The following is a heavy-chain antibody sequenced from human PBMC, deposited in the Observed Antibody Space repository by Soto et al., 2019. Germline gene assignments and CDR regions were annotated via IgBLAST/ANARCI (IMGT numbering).Heavy chain of an antibody. Sequence: GGSLRLSCAASGFTFSSYWMSWVRQAPGKGLEWVANIKQDGSEKYYVDSVKGRFTISRDNAKNSLYLQMNSLRAEDTAVYYCARDGIYCSSTSCYHGRGGRPFDYWGQGTLVTVSS. CDR3: ARDGIYCSSTSCYHGRGGRPFDY. CDR2: IKQDGSEK. J-gene: IGHJ4*02. CDR1: GFTFSSYW. D-gene: IGHD2-2*01. V-gene: IGHV3-7*01.